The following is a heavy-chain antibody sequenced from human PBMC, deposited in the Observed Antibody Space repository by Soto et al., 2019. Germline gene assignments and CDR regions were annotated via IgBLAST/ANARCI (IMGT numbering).Heavy chain of an antibody. Sequence: GESLKISCKGSGYRFTSCWIGWVRQMPGKGLEWMGIIYPGDSDTRYSPSFQGQVTISADKSISTAYLQWSSLKASDTAMYYCARHSTKLYYDILTGYLDYFDYWGQGTLVTVSS. J-gene: IGHJ4*02. CDR1: GYRFTSCW. V-gene: IGHV5-51*01. CDR2: IYPGDSDT. CDR3: ARHSTKLYYDILTGYLDYFDY. D-gene: IGHD3-9*01.